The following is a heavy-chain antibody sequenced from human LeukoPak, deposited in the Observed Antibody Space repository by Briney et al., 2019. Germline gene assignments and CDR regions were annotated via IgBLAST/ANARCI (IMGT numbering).Heavy chain of an antibody. Sequence: GGSLRLSCAASGFTFSSYSMNWVRQAPGKGLEWVSSISSSSSYIYYADSVKGRFTISRDNAKNSLYLQMNSLRAEDTAVYYCARNEDYSDSSGYYSTFYLDSWGQGTLVTVSS. D-gene: IGHD3-10*01. CDR1: GFTFSSYS. V-gene: IGHV3-21*01. CDR2: ISSSSSYI. J-gene: IGHJ4*02. CDR3: ARNEDYSDSSGYYSTFYLDS.